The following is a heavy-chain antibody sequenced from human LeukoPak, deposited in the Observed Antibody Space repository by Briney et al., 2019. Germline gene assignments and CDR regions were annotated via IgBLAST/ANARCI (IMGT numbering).Heavy chain of an antibody. CDR2: IYYSGST. J-gene: IGHJ4*02. CDR1: GGSISSSSYY. D-gene: IGHD3-16*01. V-gene: IGHV4-39*07. Sequence: SETLSLTCTVSGGSISSSSYYWGWIRQPPGKGLEWIGSIYYSGSTNYNPSLKSRVTISVDTSKNQFSLKLSSVTAADTAVYYCARGSFAGGNFDYWGQGTLVTVSS. CDR3: ARGSFAGGNFDY.